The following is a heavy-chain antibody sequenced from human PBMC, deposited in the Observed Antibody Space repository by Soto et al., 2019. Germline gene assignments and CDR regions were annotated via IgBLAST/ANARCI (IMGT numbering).Heavy chain of an antibody. V-gene: IGHV4-39*01. CDR1: GGSISSSSYY. J-gene: IGHJ6*02. CDR2: IYYSGST. Sequence: SETLSLTCTASGGSISSSSYYWGWIRQPPGKVLEWIGSIYYSGSTYYNPSLKSRVTISVDTPKNQFSLKLSSVTAADTAVYYCARVAVDGLVGYYYYYGMDVWGQGTTVTVSS. CDR3: ARVAVDGLVGYYYYYGMDV. D-gene: IGHD6-19*01.